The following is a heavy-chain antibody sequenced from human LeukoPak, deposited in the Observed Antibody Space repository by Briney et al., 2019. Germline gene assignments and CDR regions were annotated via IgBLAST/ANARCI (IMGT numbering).Heavy chain of an antibody. CDR1: GGSIDSTNW. CDR2: IHHDGGI. Sequence: SETLSLTCDVSGGSIDSTNWWNWVRQPPGKGLEWIGEIHHDGGINYNPSLKSRVTLSVDKSKNQFSLRLNSVTAADTAMYYCARSHDHLWGNYPDYWGQGTLVTVSS. V-gene: IGHV4/OR15-8*01. D-gene: IGHD3-16*02. CDR3: ARSHDHLWGNYPDY. J-gene: IGHJ4*02.